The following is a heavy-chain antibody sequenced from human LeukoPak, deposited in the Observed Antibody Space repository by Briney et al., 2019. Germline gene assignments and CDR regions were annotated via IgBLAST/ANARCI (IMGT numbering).Heavy chain of an antibody. D-gene: IGHD5-12*01. V-gene: IGHV4-34*01. CDR3: ARRSGYDYYYFDY. CDR1: GGSFSGYY. CDR2: INHSGST. Sequence: PSETLSLTCAVYGGSFSGYYWSWIRQPPGKGLEWIGEINHSGSTNCNPSLKSRVTISVDTSKNQFSLKLSSVTAADTAVYYCARRSGYDYYYFDYWGQGTLVTVSS. J-gene: IGHJ4*02.